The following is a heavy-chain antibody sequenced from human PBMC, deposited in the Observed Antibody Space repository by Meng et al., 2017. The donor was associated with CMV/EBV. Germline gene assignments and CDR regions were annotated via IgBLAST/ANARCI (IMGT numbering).Heavy chain of an antibody. D-gene: IGHD3-22*01. CDR1: GCTFNTYA. V-gene: IGHV3-30*04. CDR3: VRDQGGESMIAVLIDRFGMDV. Sequence: GGSLRLSCAASGCTFNTYAMHWVRQAPGKGLEWVAVISYDGSNKYTADSVQGRLTISSDNSKHNLYLQMNSLTVDDTAVYYCVRDQGGESMIAVLIDRFGMDVWGQGTTVTVSS. CDR2: ISYDGSNK. J-gene: IGHJ6*02.